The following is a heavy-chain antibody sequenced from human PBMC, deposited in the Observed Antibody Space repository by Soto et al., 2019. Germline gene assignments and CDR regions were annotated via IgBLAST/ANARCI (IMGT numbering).Heavy chain of an antibody. J-gene: IGHJ6*03. CDR1: GGSISSYY. V-gene: IGHV4-59*01. CDR3: ARGIGPHDYGDYVLYYYYYYMDV. D-gene: IGHD4-17*01. CDR2: IYYSGST. Sequence: QVQLQESGPGLVKPSETLSLTCTVSGGSISSYYWSWIRQPPGKGLEWIGYIYYSGSTNYNPSLKRRLTISVDTSKNQFSLKLSSVTAADTAVYYCARGIGPHDYGDYVLYYYYYYMDVWGKGTTVTVSS.